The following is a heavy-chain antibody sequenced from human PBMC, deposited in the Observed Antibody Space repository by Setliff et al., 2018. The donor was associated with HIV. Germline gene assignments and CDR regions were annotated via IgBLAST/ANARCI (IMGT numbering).Heavy chain of an antibody. D-gene: IGHD2-8*02. Sequence: SETLSLTCFVSGVSISGHFWGWIRQPPGKGLEWIGYIYTSGTTGYNPSLDSRVTISVDTSRDQFFLNLRSVTAADTALYFCARLIHTGLLYFDYWGLGMLVTVSS. V-gene: IGHV4-4*09. CDR1: GVSISGHF. J-gene: IGHJ4*02. CDR2: IYTSGTT. CDR3: ARLIHTGLLYFDY.